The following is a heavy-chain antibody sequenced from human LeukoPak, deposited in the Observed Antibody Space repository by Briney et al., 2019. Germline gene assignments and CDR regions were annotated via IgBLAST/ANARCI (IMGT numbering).Heavy chain of an antibody. Sequence: PSETLSLTCTVSGASISSNSYYWGWIRQPPGKGLEWIGYIYYSGSTNYNPSLKSRVTISVDTSKNQFSLKLSSVTTADTAVYYCAREADTAMAVFDYWGQGTLVTVSS. CDR2: IYYSGST. J-gene: IGHJ4*02. CDR1: GASISSNSYY. V-gene: IGHV4-61*01. CDR3: AREADTAMAVFDY. D-gene: IGHD5-18*01.